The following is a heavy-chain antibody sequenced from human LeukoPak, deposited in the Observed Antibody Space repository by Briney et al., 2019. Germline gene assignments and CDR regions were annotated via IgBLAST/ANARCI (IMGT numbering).Heavy chain of an antibody. Sequence: GGSLRPSCAASGFTFSSHWMHWVRQAPGKGLEWVSVIYSGGSTYYADSVKGRFTISRDNSKNTLYLQMNSLRAEDTAVYYCARDSSGWFDYWGQGTLVTVSS. V-gene: IGHV3-53*01. CDR2: IYSGGST. J-gene: IGHJ4*02. CDR1: GFTFSSHW. CDR3: ARDSSGWFDY. D-gene: IGHD6-19*01.